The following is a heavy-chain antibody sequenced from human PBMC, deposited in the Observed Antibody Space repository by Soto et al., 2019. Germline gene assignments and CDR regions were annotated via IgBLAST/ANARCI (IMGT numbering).Heavy chain of an antibody. V-gene: IGHV1-18*01. CDR1: GFTFTSYA. CDR2: ISAYNDNT. CDR3: ARVYYYGMGV. J-gene: IGHJ6*02. Sequence: ASVKVSCKASGFTFTSYAISWVRQAPGQGLEWMGWISAYNDNTNYAQKFQGRVTMTTDTSISTAYMELSSLRSEDTAVYYCARVYYYGMGVWGQGTTVTVSS.